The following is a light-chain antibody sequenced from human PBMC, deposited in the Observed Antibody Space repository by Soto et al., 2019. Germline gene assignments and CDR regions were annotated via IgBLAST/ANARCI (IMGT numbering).Light chain of an antibody. V-gene: IGLV2-14*01. J-gene: IGLJ2*01. CDR1: TSDLGHYNY. Sequence: QSVLTQPASVSGSPGQSITISCTRTTSDLGHYNYVSWYQKHPGTAPRLMIYEVTNRPSGVSNRFSGSKSGNTASLTISGLQAEDEADYYCASYTNISTLLFGGGTKLTVL. CDR3: ASYTNISTLL. CDR2: EVT.